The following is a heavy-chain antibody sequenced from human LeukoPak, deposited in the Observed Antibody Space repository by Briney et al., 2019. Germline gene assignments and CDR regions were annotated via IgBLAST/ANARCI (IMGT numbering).Heavy chain of an antibody. D-gene: IGHD1-26*01. CDR2: ISGSGGTT. V-gene: IGHV3-23*01. CDR3: AKPFIVGATGYYYYYMDV. J-gene: IGHJ6*03. CDR1: GFTISSYR. Sequence: GGSLRLSCAASGFTISSYRMNWVRQAPGKGLEWVSAISGSGGTTHYADSVKGRFTISRDNSKNTLYLQMNSLRAEDTAVYYCAKPFIVGATGYYYYYMDVWGKGTTVTVSS.